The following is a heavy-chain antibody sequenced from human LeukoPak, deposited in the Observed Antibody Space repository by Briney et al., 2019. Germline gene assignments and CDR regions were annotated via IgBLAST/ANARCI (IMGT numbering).Heavy chain of an antibody. Sequence: LTGGSLRLSCAASTFTFSRYWMSWVRQAPGKGLEWGANINEGANAKYYVDSVKGRFTISRDNAKNSLYLQMNSLRVEDTAVYYCARVGYNDYDLDYWGQGALVTVSS. D-gene: IGHD5-12*01. CDR3: ARVGYNDYDLDY. CDR2: INEGANAK. CDR1: TFTFSRYW. J-gene: IGHJ4*02. V-gene: IGHV3-7*01.